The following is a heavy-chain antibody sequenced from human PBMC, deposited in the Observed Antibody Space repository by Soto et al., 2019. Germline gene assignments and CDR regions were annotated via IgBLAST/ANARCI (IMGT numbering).Heavy chain of an antibody. V-gene: IGHV4-39*01. CDR2: IYYSGNT. D-gene: IGHD3-10*01. Sequence: SETLALTCTVPCGSITGSRYYWGSIRQPPGKGLEWIGTIYYSGNTYYNPSLRSRVTISVDTSKNQFSLRLSSVTAADTAVYYCARPLYFFGSGSYPWFDPWGQGTLVTVS. CDR3: ARPLYFFGSGSYPWFDP. J-gene: IGHJ5*02. CDR1: CGSITGSRYY.